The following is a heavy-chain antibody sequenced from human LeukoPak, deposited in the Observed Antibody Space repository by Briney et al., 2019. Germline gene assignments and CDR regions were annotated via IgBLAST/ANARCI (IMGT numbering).Heavy chain of an antibody. J-gene: IGHJ4*02. CDR1: GGSISSYY. CDR3: TRSSGWWSRLAY. V-gene: IGHV4-59*01. D-gene: IGHD6-19*01. CDR2: IYYSGST. Sequence: SETLSLTCTVSGGSISSYYWSRIRQPPRKGLEWIGYIYYSGSTNYNPSLKSRVTISVDTSKSQFSLKLSSVTAADTAVYYCTRSSGWWSRLAYWGQGTLVTVSS.